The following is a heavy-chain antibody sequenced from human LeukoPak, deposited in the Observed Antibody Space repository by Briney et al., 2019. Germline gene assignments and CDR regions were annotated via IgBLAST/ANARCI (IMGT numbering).Heavy chain of an antibody. CDR3: ARDNYGPDY. J-gene: IGHJ4*02. D-gene: IGHD3-10*01. CDR1: GFTFSSYG. V-gene: IGHV3-30*03. Sequence: GGSLRLSCAASGFTFSSYGMHWVRQAPGKGLEWVAVISYDGSNKYYADSVKGRFTISRDNSKNTLYVQMNSLRAEDTAVYYCARDNYGPDYWGQGTLVTVSS. CDR2: ISYDGSNK.